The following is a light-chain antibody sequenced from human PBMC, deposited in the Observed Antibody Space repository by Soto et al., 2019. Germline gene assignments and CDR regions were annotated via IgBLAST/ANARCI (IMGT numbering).Light chain of an antibody. V-gene: IGLV2-14*01. CDR2: EVS. CDR3: SSYTSSSTRV. CDR1: SSDVGGYNY. J-gene: IGLJ1*01. Sequence: QSVLTQPASVYGSPGQSITISCTGTSSDVGGYNYVSWYQQHPGKAPKLMIYEVSNRPSGVSNRFSGFKSGNTASLTISGLQAEDEADYYCSSYTSSSTRVFGTGTKVTVL.